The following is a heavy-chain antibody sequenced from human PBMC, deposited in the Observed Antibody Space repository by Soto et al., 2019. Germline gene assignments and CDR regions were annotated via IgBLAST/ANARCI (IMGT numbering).Heavy chain of an antibody. CDR2: MNPNSGNT. D-gene: IGHD3-3*01. CDR3: ARGIELRHTYYDFWSGYHNWFDP. Sequence: GESLKISCKASGYTFTSYDINWVRQATGQGLEWMGWMNPNSGNTGYAQKFQGRVTMTRNTSISTAYMELSSLRSEDTAVYYCARGIELRHTYYDFWSGYHNWFDPWGQGTLVTVSS. J-gene: IGHJ5*02. V-gene: IGHV1-8*02. CDR1: GYTFTSYD.